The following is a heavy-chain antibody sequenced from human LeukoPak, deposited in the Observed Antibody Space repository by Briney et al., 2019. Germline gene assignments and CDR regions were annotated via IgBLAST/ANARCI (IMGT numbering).Heavy chain of an antibody. J-gene: IGHJ4*02. CDR1: GFTFSSYN. V-gene: IGHV3-21*04. Sequence: KSGGSLRLSCAASGFTFSSYNMHWVRQAPGKGLEWVSSISSSSSYIYYADSVKGRFTISRDNAKNSLYLQMNSLRAEDTALYYCARDRLWFGELAPFDYWGQGTLVTVSS. CDR3: ARDRLWFGELAPFDY. CDR2: ISSSSSYI. D-gene: IGHD3-10*01.